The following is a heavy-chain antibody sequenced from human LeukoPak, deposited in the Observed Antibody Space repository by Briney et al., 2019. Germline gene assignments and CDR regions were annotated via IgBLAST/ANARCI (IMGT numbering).Heavy chain of an antibody. CDR1: GYTFTTYQ. Sequence: ASVKGSCKASGYTFTTYQIHWVRQAPGQRLEWMGGIDPYSENTNYAQTFQGRVTVTRDTSTSTVYVDLNGLRSEDTAVYYCAREKVGGLFDYWGQGTLVTVSS. J-gene: IGHJ4*02. V-gene: IGHV1-46*01. D-gene: IGHD1-26*01. CDR2: IDPYSENT. CDR3: AREKVGGLFDY.